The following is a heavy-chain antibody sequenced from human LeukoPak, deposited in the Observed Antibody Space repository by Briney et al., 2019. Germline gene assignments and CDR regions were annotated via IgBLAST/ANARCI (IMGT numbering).Heavy chain of an antibody. V-gene: IGHV3-72*01. D-gene: IGHD3-16*01. CDR3: TGLIMDV. J-gene: IGHJ6*03. CDR2: ILNKANSYTT. CDR1: GFTFSDHS. Sequence: GGSLRLSCAASGFTFSDHSMDWVRQAPGKGLEWVGRILNKANSYTTHYAASVKGRFTISRDDSKNSLSLQMNSLITEDTAVYYCTGLIMDVWDKGTTVAVSS.